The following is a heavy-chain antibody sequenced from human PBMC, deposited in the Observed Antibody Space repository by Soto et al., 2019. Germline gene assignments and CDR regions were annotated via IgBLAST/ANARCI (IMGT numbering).Heavy chain of an antibody. J-gene: IGHJ6*02. V-gene: IGHV4-30-4*01. CDR2: IYHSGSN. CDR3: ARDDYRNVAYYGMDV. D-gene: IGHD4-4*01. Sequence: QVQLQESGPGLVKPSQTLSLTCTVSGDSISSVDHYWSWIRQPPGKGLEWIGYIYHSGSNYYNPSLKSRVTISIDTTKNQFSLRLSSVTVADTAVYYCARDDYRNVAYYGMDVWGHGTTVTVSS. CDR1: GDSISSVDHY.